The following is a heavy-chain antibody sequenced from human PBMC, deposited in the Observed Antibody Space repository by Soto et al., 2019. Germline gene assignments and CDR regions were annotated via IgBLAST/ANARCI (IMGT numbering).Heavy chain of an antibody. D-gene: IGHD3-10*01. CDR1: GFTFSSYG. V-gene: IGHV3-33*01. J-gene: IGHJ4*02. CDR2: IWYDGSNK. CDR3: ARDSTWFGSGVDY. Sequence: QVQLVESGGGVVQPGRSLRLSCAASGFTFSSYGMHWVRQAPGKGLEWVAVIWYDGSNKYYADSVKGRFTISRDNSKNTLYLQMNSLRAEDTAVYYCARDSTWFGSGVDYWGQGTLVTVSS.